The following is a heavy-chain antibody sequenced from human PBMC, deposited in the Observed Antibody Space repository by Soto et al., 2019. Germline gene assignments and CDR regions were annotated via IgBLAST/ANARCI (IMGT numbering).Heavy chain of an antibody. D-gene: IGHD1-26*01. CDR1: NGSVSSGSYY. V-gene: IGHV4-61*01. CDR2: IYYNGNT. CDR3: ARYSGRGHARSMHV. J-gene: IGHJ6*02. Sequence: QVQLQESGPGLVKPSETLSLTCTVSNGSVSSGSYYWNWIRQPPGRGLEWIGYIYYNGNTNYNPALRSRRTLSVDTSKNQFSPKLTSVTAADAAVYYCARYSGRGHARSMHVWGHGTKVAVSS.